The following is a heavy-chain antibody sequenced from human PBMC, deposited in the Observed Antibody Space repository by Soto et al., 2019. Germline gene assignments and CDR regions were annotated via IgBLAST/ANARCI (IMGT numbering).Heavy chain of an antibody. V-gene: IGHV4-31*03. CDR3: ARDGSNYRLDYYYGMDV. CDR2: IYHSGST. J-gene: IGHJ6*02. CDR1: GGSISSGGYY. Sequence: SETLSLTCTVSGGSISSGGYYWGWIRQHPGKGLEWIGNIYHSGSTYYNPSLKSRVTMSVDTSKNQFSLKLSSVTAADTAVYYCARDGSNYRLDYYYGMDVWGQGTTVTV. D-gene: IGHD4-4*01.